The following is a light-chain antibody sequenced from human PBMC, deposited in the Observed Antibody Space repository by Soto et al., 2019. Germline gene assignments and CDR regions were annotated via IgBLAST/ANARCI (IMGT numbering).Light chain of an antibody. J-gene: IGKJ4*01. CDR3: QQSYSTPLT. CDR1: QSISSS. CDR2: AAS. Sequence: DIQMTQSPSSLSASVGDRVTITCRASQSISSSLNWYQQKPGKAPKLLIYAASSLQSGVPSRFSGSGSGTGFTLTISSLQPEDFATYYCQQSYSTPLTFGGGTKVDIK. V-gene: IGKV1-39*01.